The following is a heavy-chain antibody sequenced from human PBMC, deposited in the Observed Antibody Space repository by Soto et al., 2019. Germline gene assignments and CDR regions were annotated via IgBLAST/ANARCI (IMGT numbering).Heavy chain of an antibody. CDR3: VRDNVAAADLFDS. CDR1: GFTFSSYA. D-gene: IGHD6-13*01. V-gene: IGHV3-33*01. J-gene: IGHJ4*02. Sequence: GSLRLSCATSGFTFSSYAMHWVRQAPGKGLEWVSLIWNDGIGKYYADSVKGRFTISRDTSKSTLYLEMNSLRVDDTAVYYRVRDNVAAADLFDSWGQGTLVTVSS. CDR2: IWNDGIGK.